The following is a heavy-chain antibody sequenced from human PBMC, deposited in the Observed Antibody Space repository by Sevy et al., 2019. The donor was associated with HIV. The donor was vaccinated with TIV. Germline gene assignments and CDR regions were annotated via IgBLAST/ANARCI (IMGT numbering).Heavy chain of an antibody. J-gene: IGHJ4*02. CDR3: ASAKKLADTYYDSTVYYSFAY. CDR2: ISGTT. V-gene: IGHV4-61*01. CDR1: GASVRSDSYY. Sequence: SETLSLTCAVSGASVRSDSYYWTWIRQTPGRGLEWIGHISGTTSYNPSLKSRLTISRDTSKKQFSLTLSSVTAADPAVYYCASAKKLADTYYDSTVYYSFAYWGPGTLVTVSS. D-gene: IGHD3-16*01.